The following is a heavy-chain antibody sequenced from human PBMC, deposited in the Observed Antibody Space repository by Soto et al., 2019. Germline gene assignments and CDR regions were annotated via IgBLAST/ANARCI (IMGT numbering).Heavy chain of an antibody. CDR3: ARDSFGIAVAFLYY. D-gene: IGHD6-19*01. Sequence: QVQLVQSGNEVKKPGASVKVSCKASGYTFTSYGISWVRQAPGRGLEWMGWISAYNDNTKYAQKRKGRVTMTTETPTSTAYMEVRSLRSDDTAVYYCARDSFGIAVAFLYYLGQGTLVPVSS. CDR2: ISAYNDNT. CDR1: GYTFTSYG. J-gene: IGHJ4*02. V-gene: IGHV1-18*04.